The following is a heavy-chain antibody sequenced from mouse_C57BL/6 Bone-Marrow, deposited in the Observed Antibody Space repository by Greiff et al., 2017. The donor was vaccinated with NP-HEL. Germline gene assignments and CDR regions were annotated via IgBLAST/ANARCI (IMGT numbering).Heavy chain of an antibody. D-gene: IGHD2-5*01. CDR3: ALYSNTFAY. Sequence: EVQLQQSVAELVRPGASVKLSCTASGFNIKNTYMHWVKQRPEQGLEWIGEILPGSGSTNYNEKFKGKATFTADTSSNTAYMQLSSLTTEDSAIYYCALYSNTFAYWGQGTLVTVSA. J-gene: IGHJ3*01. V-gene: IGHV14-3*01. CDR1: GFNIKNTY. CDR2: ILPGSGST.